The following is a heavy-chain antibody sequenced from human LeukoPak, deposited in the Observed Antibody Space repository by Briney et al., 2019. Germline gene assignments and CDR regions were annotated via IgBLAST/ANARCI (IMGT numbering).Heavy chain of an antibody. CDR1: GFTFSSYA. Sequence: GGSLRLSCAASGFTFSSYAMHWVRQAPGKGLEWLSYINSNGRTIYYADSVKGRFTISRDNAKNSLYLQMNSLRAEDTAVYYCASQGLLTTDDFWGQGTLVIVSS. CDR2: INSNGRTI. J-gene: IGHJ4*02. V-gene: IGHV3-48*04. CDR3: ASQGLLTTDDF. D-gene: IGHD4-17*01.